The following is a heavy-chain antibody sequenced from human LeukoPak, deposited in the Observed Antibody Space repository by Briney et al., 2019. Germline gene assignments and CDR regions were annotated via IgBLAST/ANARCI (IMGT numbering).Heavy chain of an antibody. CDR2: IDSGVGST. J-gene: IGHJ4*02. CDR1: GFTFSIYD. V-gene: IGHV3-23*01. Sequence: GGSLRLSCAASGFTFSIYDLSWVRQAPGKGLECVSAIDSGVGSTYYADSVKGRFTISRDNSKNTLYLQMNNLRVDDTAVYYCAKKGQADDGGKPDWGQGTLVTVSS. CDR3: AKKGQADDGGKPD.